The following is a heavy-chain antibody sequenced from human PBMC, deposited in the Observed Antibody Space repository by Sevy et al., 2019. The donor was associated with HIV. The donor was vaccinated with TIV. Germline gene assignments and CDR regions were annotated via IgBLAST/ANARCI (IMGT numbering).Heavy chain of an antibody. Sequence: ASVKVSCKVSGYTLTELSMHWVRQAPGKGLEWMGGFDPEDGETIYAQKFHGRVTMTEDTSTDTAYMELGSLRSEDTAVYYCATWVRYSHNYWGQGTLVTVSS. CDR2: FDPEDGET. CDR3: ATWVRYSHNY. V-gene: IGHV1-24*01. D-gene: IGHD5-18*01. CDR1: GYTLTELS. J-gene: IGHJ4*02.